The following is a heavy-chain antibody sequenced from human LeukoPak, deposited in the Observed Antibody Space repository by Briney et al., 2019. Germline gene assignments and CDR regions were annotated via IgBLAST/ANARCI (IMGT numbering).Heavy chain of an antibody. CDR1: GFTFSSYW. D-gene: IGHD1-26*01. Sequence: GGALRLSCAASGFTFSSYWMSWVRQAPGKGGEGVANIKKDGSEKYYVDSVKGRFTISRDNAKKSLYMQMNSLRAEDTAVYYCARDHPVGATWVFYYWGQGTLVTVSS. CDR2: IKKDGSEK. CDR3: ARDHPVGATWVFYY. J-gene: IGHJ4*02. V-gene: IGHV3-7*01.